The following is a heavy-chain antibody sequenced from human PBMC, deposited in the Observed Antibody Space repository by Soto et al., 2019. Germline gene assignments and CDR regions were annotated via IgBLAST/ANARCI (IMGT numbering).Heavy chain of an antibody. CDR1: GFTFSSYS. CDR3: ARGILMVPAPISGRYFDY. V-gene: IGHV3-48*02. CDR2: ISSSASTI. D-gene: IGHD2-8*01. J-gene: IGHJ4*02. Sequence: EVQLVESGGGLVEAGGSLRLSCVASGFTFSSYSLNWVRQAPGRGLEWVSYISSSASTIDYEDSVKDRFTISRDNAKNSLYLQMHSLRDEDTAVYFCARGILMVPAPISGRYFDYWGQGTLVTVSS.